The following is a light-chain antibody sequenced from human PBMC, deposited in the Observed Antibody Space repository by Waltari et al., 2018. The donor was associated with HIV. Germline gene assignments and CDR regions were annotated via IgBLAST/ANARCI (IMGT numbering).Light chain of an antibody. Sequence: EIVMTQSPATLSVSPGERVTLSCRASQSVITNLAWYQQKFGQPPRLLIYATSIRATNIPARFSGGGSETEFTLTISSLQSEDFAIYYCQQYNTWPRTFGQGTKVEV. J-gene: IGKJ1*01. CDR1: QSVITN. CDR3: QQYNTWPRT. CDR2: ATS. V-gene: IGKV3-15*01.